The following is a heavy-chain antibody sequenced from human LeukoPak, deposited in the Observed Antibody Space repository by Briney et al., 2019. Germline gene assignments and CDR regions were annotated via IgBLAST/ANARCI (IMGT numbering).Heavy chain of an antibody. CDR1: GYTFTSYG. V-gene: IGHV1-18*01. D-gene: IGHD2-2*01. CDR2: ISGYNGNI. Sequence: AAVKVSCKASGYTFTSYGITWVRQAPGQGLEWMGWISGYNGNINYAQKLQGRVTMTTDTSTSTAYMDLRSLRSDDTAVYYCARTDLYCSSTSCYSNWFDPRGQGTLVTVSS. CDR3: ARTDLYCSSTSCYSNWFDP. J-gene: IGHJ5*02.